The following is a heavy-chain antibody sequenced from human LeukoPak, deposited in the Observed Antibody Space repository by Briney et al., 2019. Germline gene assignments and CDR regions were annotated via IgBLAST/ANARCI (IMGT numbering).Heavy chain of an antibody. J-gene: IGHJ4*02. Sequence: ASVKVSCKGSGYTLSNHAFSWVRQAPGQGLEWMGWISADNGNTNHAQKFQGRVSLTTDTSTSTAYMELCSLRSEDTAVYYCARGGEMATVPHLYYFDDWGQGTLVTVSS. V-gene: IGHV1-18*04. D-gene: IGHD5-24*01. CDR2: ISADNGNT. CDR1: GYTLSNHA. CDR3: ARGGEMATVPHLYYFDD.